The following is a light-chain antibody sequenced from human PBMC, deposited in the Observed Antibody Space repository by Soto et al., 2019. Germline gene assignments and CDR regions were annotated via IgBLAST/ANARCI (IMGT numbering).Light chain of an antibody. CDR3: LQDYNYPWT. Sequence: AIQMTQSPSSLSASVGDRVTVTCRASQGIRKDLAWFQQKPGEAPKLLIYTASSIQSGVPSRFSGTGSGTDFSLTISSPQPEDFATYYCLQDYNYPWTFGQGTKVEI. V-gene: IGKV1-6*01. J-gene: IGKJ1*01. CDR1: QGIRKD. CDR2: TAS.